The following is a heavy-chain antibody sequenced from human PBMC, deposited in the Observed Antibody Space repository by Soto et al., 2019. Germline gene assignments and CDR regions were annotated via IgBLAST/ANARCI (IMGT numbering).Heavy chain of an antibody. D-gene: IGHD5-12*01. CDR2: IYRSGTT. CDR1: GDSINTYY. J-gene: IGHJ4*02. Sequence: QVQLQESGPGLVKSSETLSLTCTVSGDSINTYYWSWIRQPPGKGLEWIGHIYRSGTTRYNPSVKSRVTISVDTSKNQFSLKLSSVTAADTAVYYCARVQMATIYFDYWGQGILVTVSS. V-gene: IGHV4-59*01. CDR3: ARVQMATIYFDY.